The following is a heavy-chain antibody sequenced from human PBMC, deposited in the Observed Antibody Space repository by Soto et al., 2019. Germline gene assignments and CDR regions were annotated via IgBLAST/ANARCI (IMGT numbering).Heavy chain of an antibody. V-gene: IGHV3-64D*08. CDR1: GFTFSSYA. Sequence: GRSLRLSCSASGFTFSSYAMHWVRQAPGKGLEYVSAISSNGGSTYYADSVKGRFTLSRDNSKNTLYLQMSSLRAEDTAVYYCVNVRRRDWNYDYWGQGTLVTVSS. D-gene: IGHD1-1*01. CDR3: VNVRRRDWNYDY. CDR2: ISSNGGST. J-gene: IGHJ4*02.